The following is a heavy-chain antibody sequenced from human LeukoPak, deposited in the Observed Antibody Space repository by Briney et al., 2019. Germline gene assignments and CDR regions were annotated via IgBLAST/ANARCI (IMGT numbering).Heavy chain of an antibody. Sequence: SETLSLTCAVYGGSFSGYYWSWIRQPPGKGLEWIGEINHSGSTNYNPSLKSRVTISVDTSKNQFSLKLSSVTAADTAVYYCATTDPYGSFDYWGQGTLVTVSP. CDR2: INHSGST. J-gene: IGHJ4*02. CDR1: GGSFSGYY. V-gene: IGHV4-34*01. CDR3: ATTDPYGSFDY. D-gene: IGHD3-10*01.